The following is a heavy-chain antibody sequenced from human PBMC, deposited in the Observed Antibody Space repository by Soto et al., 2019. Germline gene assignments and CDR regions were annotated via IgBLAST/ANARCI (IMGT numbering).Heavy chain of an antibody. CDR2: ISAYNGNT. Sequence: ASVKVSCKASGYTFTSYGISWVRQAPGQGLEWMGWISAYNGNTNYAQKLQGRVTMTTDTSTSTAYMELRSLRSDDTAVYYCARDRATWYSGSYSAFDIWGQGTMVT. D-gene: IGHD1-26*01. V-gene: IGHV1-18*01. CDR3: ARDRATWYSGSYSAFDI. J-gene: IGHJ3*02. CDR1: GYTFTSYG.